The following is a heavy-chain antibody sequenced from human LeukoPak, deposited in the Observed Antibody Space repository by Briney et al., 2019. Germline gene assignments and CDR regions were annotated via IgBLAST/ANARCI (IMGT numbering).Heavy chain of an antibody. CDR2: IYHSGST. J-gene: IGHJ3*02. D-gene: IGHD1-26*01. CDR3: ARLDGSYRLGAFDI. V-gene: IGHV4-38-2*01. CDR1: GYSISSGYY. Sequence: PSETLSLTCAVSGYSISSGYYWGWIRQPPGKGLEWIGSIYHSGSTYYNPSLKSRVTISVDTSKNQFSLRLGSVTAADTAVYYCARLDGSYRLGAFDIWGQGTMVTVSS.